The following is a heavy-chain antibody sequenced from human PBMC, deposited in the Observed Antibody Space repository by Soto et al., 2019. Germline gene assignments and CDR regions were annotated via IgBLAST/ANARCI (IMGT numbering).Heavy chain of an antibody. CDR3: ASPPNRIAVPGTDY. D-gene: IGHD6-19*01. V-gene: IGHV4-39*01. CDR1: GGSISSSSDY. Sequence: SETLSLTCTVSGGSISSSSDYWSWIRQSPGKGLEWIGEINHSGNTNYSPSLKSRVTISVDTSKNQFSLKLNSVTAADTAVYYCASPPNRIAVPGTDYWGQGTLVTVSS. J-gene: IGHJ4*02. CDR2: INHSGNT.